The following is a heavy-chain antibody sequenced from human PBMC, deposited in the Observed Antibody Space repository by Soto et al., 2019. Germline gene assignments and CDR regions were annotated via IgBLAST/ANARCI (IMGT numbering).Heavy chain of an antibody. V-gene: IGHV3-30*18. CDR1: GFTFSSYG. Sequence: GGSLRLSCAASGFTFSSYGMHWVRQAPGKGLEWVAVISYDGSNKYYADSVKGRFTISRDNSKNTLYLQMNSLRAEDTAVYYCAKPHSSGWYGFDYWGQGTLVTVSS. CDR3: AKPHSSGWYGFDY. CDR2: ISYDGSNK. D-gene: IGHD6-19*01. J-gene: IGHJ4*02.